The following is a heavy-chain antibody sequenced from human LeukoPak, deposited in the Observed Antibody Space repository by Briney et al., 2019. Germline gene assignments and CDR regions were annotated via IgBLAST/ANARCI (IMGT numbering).Heavy chain of an antibody. Sequence: SETLSLTCAVYGGSFSGYYWSWIRHPPGKGLEWIGEINHSGSTNYNPSLKSRVTISVDTSKNQFSLKLSSVTAADTAVYYCARGQNQRIAVALIYFDYWGQGTLVTVYS. D-gene: IGHD6-19*01. V-gene: IGHV4-34*01. CDR2: INHSGST. CDR1: GGSFSGYY. CDR3: ARGQNQRIAVALIYFDY. J-gene: IGHJ4*02.